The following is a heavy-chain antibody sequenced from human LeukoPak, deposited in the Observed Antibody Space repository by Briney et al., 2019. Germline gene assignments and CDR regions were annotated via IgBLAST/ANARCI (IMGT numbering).Heavy chain of an antibody. CDR2: IYPGDSDT. CDR1: GYSFTNYW. J-gene: IGHJ4*02. Sequence: GQSLKTSRKSSGYSFTNYWIDWVRQMPGKGLEWVGVIYPGDSDTRFSPSFQGQVPISADKSITTAYLQWSSLKASDTAIYYCARPGNTGTDYFPFWGQGALVTVSS. CDR3: ARPGNTGTDYFPF. D-gene: IGHD1-7*01. V-gene: IGHV5-51*01.